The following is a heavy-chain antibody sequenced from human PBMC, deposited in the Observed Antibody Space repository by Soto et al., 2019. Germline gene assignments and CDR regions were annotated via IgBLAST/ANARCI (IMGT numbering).Heavy chain of an antibody. CDR1: GGSISSGDYY. Sequence: SETLSLTCTVSGGSISSGDYYWSWIRQPPGKGLEWIGYIYYSGSTYYNPSLKSRVNISVDTSKNQFSLKLSSVTAADTAVYFCARGLFTAAAPDYYYYYGMDVWGQGTTVTVSS. CDR3: ARGLFTAAAPDYYYYYGMDV. D-gene: IGHD2-2*01. J-gene: IGHJ6*02. V-gene: IGHV4-30-4*01. CDR2: IYYSGST.